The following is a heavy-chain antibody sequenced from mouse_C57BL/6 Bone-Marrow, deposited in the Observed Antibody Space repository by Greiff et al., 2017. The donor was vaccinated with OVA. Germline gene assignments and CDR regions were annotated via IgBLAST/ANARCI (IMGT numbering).Heavy chain of an antibody. Sequence: VQLKESGAELVRPGASVKLSCTASGFNIKDDYMHWVKQRPEQGLEWIGWIDPENGDTEYASKFQGKATITADTSSNTAYLQLSSLTSEDTAVYYCTTVFNRVSFAYGGQGTLVTVSA. J-gene: IGHJ3*01. CDR3: TTVFNRVSFAY. V-gene: IGHV14-4*01. CDR1: GFNIKDDY. CDR2: IDPENGDT.